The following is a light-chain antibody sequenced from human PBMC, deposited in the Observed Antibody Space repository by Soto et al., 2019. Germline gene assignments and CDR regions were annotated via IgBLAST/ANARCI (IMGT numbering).Light chain of an antibody. Sequence: EIVMTQSPATLSVSPGERATLSFRASQSVINNLAWYQQKPGQAPRLLIYDASTRATGIPARLSGSGSGTEFTLTISSLESQDFAVYYCQQYYKWPLTFGGGTKVDIK. V-gene: IGKV3-15*01. CDR3: QQYYKWPLT. CDR1: QSVINN. J-gene: IGKJ4*01. CDR2: DAS.